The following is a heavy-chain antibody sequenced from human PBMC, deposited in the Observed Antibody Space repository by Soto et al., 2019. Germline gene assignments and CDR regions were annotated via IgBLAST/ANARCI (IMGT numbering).Heavy chain of an antibody. CDR2: INAGNGNT. Sequence: ASVKVSCKASGYTFTSYAMHWVRQAPGQRLEWMGWINAGNGNTKYSQKFQGRVTITRDTSASTAYMELSSLRSEDTAVYYCARVTRRNYYDSSGYFPFDYWGQGTLVTVSS. J-gene: IGHJ4*02. CDR3: ARVTRRNYYDSSGYFPFDY. CDR1: GYTFTSYA. V-gene: IGHV1-3*01. D-gene: IGHD3-22*01.